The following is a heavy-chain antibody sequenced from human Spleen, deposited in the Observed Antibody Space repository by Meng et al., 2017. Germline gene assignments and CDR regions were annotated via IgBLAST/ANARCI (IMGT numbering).Heavy chain of an antibody. CDR2: IDGSGGFT. Sequence: GESLKISCAASGFTFSSYAMSWVRQAPGKGLEWVSAIDGSGGFTYYADSVKGRFTISRDNSKNTLYLQMNSLRADDTAVYYCAKDRDHYGSDSLFDYWGQGTLVTVSS. CDR1: GFTFSSYA. V-gene: IGHV3-23*01. D-gene: IGHD3-10*01. J-gene: IGHJ4*02. CDR3: AKDRDHYGSDSLFDY.